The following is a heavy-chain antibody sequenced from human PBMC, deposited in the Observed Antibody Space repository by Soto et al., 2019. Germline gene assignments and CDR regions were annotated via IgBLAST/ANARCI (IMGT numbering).Heavy chain of an antibody. V-gene: IGHV1-18*04. D-gene: IGHD2-2*01. CDR2: ISAYNGNI. CDR1: GYSFISNG. J-gene: IGHJ5*02. CDR3: AGDEPVVPAATRLDP. Sequence: QVQLVQSGAEVKKPGASVKVSCKASGYSFISNGISWVRQAPGQGLEWMGWISAYNGNIKYAQKLQGRVTRTTDTSTNTAYIDLRSLRSDDTAVYYCAGDEPVVPAATRLDPWGQGTLVTVSS.